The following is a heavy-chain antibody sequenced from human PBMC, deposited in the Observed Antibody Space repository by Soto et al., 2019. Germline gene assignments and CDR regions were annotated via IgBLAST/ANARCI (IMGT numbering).Heavy chain of an antibody. Sequence: QVQLVESGGGVGQPGRSLRLSCAASGFTFSSYGMHWVRQAPGKGLEWVAVIWYDGSNKYYADSVKGRFTISRDNSKNTLYLQINSLRAEDTAVYYCARWGIAAGDYWGQGTLVTVSS. J-gene: IGHJ4*02. D-gene: IGHD6-13*01. V-gene: IGHV3-33*01. CDR2: IWYDGSNK. CDR3: ARWGIAAGDY. CDR1: GFTFSSYG.